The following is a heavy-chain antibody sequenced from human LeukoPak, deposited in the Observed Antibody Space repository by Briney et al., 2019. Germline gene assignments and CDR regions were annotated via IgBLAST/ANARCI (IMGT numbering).Heavy chain of an antibody. CDR2: IKQDGTEE. CDR1: GFTFSNYW. D-gene: IGHD6-13*01. Sequence: PGGSLRLSCAPSGFTFSNYWMTWVRQAPGKGLQWVANIKQDGTEEFYVDSVKGRFIISRDNAKNSLYLQMNSLRAEDTAVYYCAREISSWYRTEGRFDPWGQGTLVTVSS. V-gene: IGHV3-7*01. CDR3: AREISSWYRTEGRFDP. J-gene: IGHJ5*02.